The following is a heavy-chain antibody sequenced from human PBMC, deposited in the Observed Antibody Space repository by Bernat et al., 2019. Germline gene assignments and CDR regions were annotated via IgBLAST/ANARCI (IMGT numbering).Heavy chain of an antibody. Sequence: QVHLQQSGPGLVKPSQTLSLTCAISGDSVSSNSAAWNWIRQSPSRGLEWLGRTYYRSQWYNDYVVSVKDRITINPDASKSQFPLQLNSITTEDTAVYYCGRDGRDCWSFCYGMDVWGQGTTVTVSS. CDR2: TYYRSQWYN. V-gene: IGHV6-1*01. CDR1: GDSVSSNSAA. J-gene: IGHJ6*02. D-gene: IGHD2-21*01. CDR3: GRDGRDCWSFCYGMDV.